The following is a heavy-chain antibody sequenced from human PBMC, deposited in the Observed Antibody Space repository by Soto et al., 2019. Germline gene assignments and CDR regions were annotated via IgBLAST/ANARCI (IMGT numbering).Heavy chain of an antibody. J-gene: IGHJ4*02. CDR3: ARDLAYYGSGNY. V-gene: IGHV1-3*01. D-gene: IGHD3-10*01. CDR2: INAGNGNT. Sequence: QVQLVQSGAEVKKPGASVKVSCKASGYTFTSYAMHWVRQAPGQRLEWMGWINAGNGNTKYSQKFQGRVTITRDTSASTAYMELSSVRSEDTAVYYCARDLAYYGSGNYWGQGTLVTVSS. CDR1: GYTFTSYA.